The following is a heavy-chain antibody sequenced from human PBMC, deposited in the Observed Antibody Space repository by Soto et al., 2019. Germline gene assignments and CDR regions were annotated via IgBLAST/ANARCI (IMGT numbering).Heavy chain of an antibody. D-gene: IGHD6-19*01. V-gene: IGHV3-30*18. J-gene: IGHJ5*02. Sequence: QEQLLESGGGVVQPGGSLKLACAASGFSVATTGMHWVRQAPGKGLEWVAMTSYSGTARHHADSVQGRFTISRDSAKNSLYLQMSSLRLEDTAIYYCAKDWGSGAWFNWFNPWGQGVLVTVSS. CDR1: GFSVATTG. CDR2: TSYSGTAR. CDR3: AKDWGSGAWFNWFNP.